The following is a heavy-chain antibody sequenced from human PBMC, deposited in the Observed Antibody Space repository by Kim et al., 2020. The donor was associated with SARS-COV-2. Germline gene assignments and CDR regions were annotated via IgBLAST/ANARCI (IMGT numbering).Heavy chain of an antibody. V-gene: IGHV1-18*01. D-gene: IGHD3-16*01. CDR1: GYTFINYG. J-gene: IGHJ4*02. Sequence: ASVKVSCKASGYTFINYGISWVRQAPGQGLEWMGWISTNNGNTNYSQKFQDRVTMNTDTSTTTAYMELRSLRSDDTALYYCARDRQGGKWGKGRLGTV. CDR3: ARDRQGGK. CDR2: ISTNNGNT.